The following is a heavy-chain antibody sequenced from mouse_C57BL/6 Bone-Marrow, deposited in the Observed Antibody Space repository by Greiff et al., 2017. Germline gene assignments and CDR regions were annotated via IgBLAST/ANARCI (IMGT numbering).Heavy chain of an antibody. D-gene: IGHD1-2*01. CDR2: IWTGGST. CDR3: ARGSTTAPGDFDY. CDR1: GFSLTSYG. V-gene: IGHV2-2*01. Sequence: QVQLKESGPGLVQPSQSLSITCTASGFSLTSYGVHWVRQSPGKGLEWLGVIWTGGSTDYNAAFISSMSISTDNSKRQVFFKMNSLQADDTAIDYCARGSTTAPGDFDYWGQGTTLTVSS. J-gene: IGHJ2*01.